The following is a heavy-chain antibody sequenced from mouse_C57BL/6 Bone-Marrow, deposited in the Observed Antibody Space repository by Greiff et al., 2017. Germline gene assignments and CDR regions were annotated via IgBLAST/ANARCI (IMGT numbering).Heavy chain of an antibody. J-gene: IGHJ2*01. V-gene: IGHV14-4*01. CDR3: TTLYYEGY. D-gene: IGHD2-4*01. CDR1: GFNIKDDY. CDR2: IDPENGDT. Sequence: EVQLQQSGAELVRPGASVKLSCTASGFNIKDDYMHWVKQRPEQGLEWIGWIDPENGDTEYASKFQGKATITADTSSNTAYLQLSSLTSEDTAVYYCTTLYYEGYWGQGTTLTGSS.